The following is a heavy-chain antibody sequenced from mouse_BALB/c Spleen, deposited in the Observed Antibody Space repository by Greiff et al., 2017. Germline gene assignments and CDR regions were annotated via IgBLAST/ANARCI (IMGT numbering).Heavy chain of an antibody. CDR2: ISGGGST. CDR3: ARGAGYFDV. CDR1: GFTFSSYD. Sequence: EVNVVESGGGLVKPGGSLKLSCAASGFTFSSYDMSWVRQTPEKRLEWVATISGGGSTYYPDSVKGRFTISRDNAKNNLYLQMSSLRSEDTAMYYCARGAGYFDVWGAGTTVTVSS. J-gene: IGHJ1*01. V-gene: IGHV5-6-5*01.